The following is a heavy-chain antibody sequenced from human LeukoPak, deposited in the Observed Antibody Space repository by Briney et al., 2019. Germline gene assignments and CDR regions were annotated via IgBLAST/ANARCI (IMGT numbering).Heavy chain of an antibody. CDR2: IYYSGST. Sequence: SEALSLTCTVSGGSISSSSYYWGWIRQPPGKGLEWIGSIYYSGSTYYNPSLKSRVTISVDTSKNQFSLKLSSVTAADTAVYYCARRSGAFDIWGQGTMVTVSS. CDR1: GGSISSSSYY. J-gene: IGHJ3*02. D-gene: IGHD3-3*01. V-gene: IGHV4-39*01. CDR3: ARRSGAFDI.